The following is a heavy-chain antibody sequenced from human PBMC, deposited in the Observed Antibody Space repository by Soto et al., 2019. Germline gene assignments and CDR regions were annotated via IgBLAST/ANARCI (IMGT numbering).Heavy chain of an antibody. V-gene: IGHV4-34*01. Sequence: PSETLSLTCAVYGGSFSGYYWSWIRQPPGKGLEWIGEINHSGSTNYNPSLKSRVTISVDTSKNQFSLKLSSVTAADTAVYYCARGRSSSWAPYYYYYGMDVWGQGTTVTVS. CDR2: INHSGST. J-gene: IGHJ6*02. CDR3: ARGRSSSWAPYYYYYGMDV. D-gene: IGHD6-13*01. CDR1: GGSFSGYY.